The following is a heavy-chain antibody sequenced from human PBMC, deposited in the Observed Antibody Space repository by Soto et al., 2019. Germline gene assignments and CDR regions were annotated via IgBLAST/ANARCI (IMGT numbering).Heavy chain of an antibody. CDR3: ARDNYYDSSGYDAFDI. D-gene: IGHD3-22*01. J-gene: IGHJ3*02. Sequence: PGGSLILSCAASGFTFSSYGMHWVRQAPGKGLEWVAVIWYDGSNKYYADSVKGRFTISRDNSKNTLYLQMNSLRAEDTAVYYCARDNYYDSSGYDAFDIWGQGTMVTVSS. V-gene: IGHV3-33*01. CDR1: GFTFSSYG. CDR2: IWYDGSNK.